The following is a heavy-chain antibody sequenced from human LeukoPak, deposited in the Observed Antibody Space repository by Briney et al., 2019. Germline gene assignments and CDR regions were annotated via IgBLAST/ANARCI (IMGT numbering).Heavy chain of an antibody. Sequence: GGSLRLSCAASGFTFDDYAMHWVRQAPGKGLEWVSAISGSGGSTYYADSVKGRFTISRDNSKNTLYLQMNSLRAEDTAVYYCAKDMRITMIVVVIHAFDIWGQGTMVTVSS. CDR2: ISGSGGST. CDR3: AKDMRITMIVVVIHAFDI. D-gene: IGHD3-22*01. J-gene: IGHJ3*02. V-gene: IGHV3-23*01. CDR1: GFTFDDYA.